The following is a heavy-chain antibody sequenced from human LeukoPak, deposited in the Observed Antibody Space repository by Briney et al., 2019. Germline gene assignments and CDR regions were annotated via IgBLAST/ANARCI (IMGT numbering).Heavy chain of an antibody. CDR2: ISSSGSTI. CDR3: AKATGNLGN. J-gene: IGHJ4*02. Sequence: GGSLRLSCAASGFTFSSYEMNWVRQAPGKGLEWVSYISSSGSTIYYADSVKGRFTISRDNSKNTLYLQMNSLTAEDTAKYYCAKATGNLGNWGQGTLVTVSS. V-gene: IGHV3-48*03. D-gene: IGHD1-1*01. CDR1: GFTFSSYE.